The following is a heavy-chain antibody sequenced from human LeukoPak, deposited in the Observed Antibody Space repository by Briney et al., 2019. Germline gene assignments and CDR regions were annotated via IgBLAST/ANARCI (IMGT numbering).Heavy chain of an antibody. V-gene: IGHV3-7*03. J-gene: IGHJ4*01. CDR2: IKQDGSEI. CDR1: GFTFGSYS. Sequence: GGSLRLSCSASGFTFGSYSMNWVRQAPGKGPEWVANIKQDGSEINYVDSVKGRFIISRDNAKNSLYLQMNSLRVDDTAVYYCAGGSGWITGDWGHGTLVTVSS. D-gene: IGHD1-14*01. CDR3: AGGSGWITGD.